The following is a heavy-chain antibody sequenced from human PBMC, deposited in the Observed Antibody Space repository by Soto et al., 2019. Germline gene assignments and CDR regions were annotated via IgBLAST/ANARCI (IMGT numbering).Heavy chain of an antibody. Sequence: QVQLQESGPGLVKPSQTLSLTCTVSGGSISSGDYYWSWIRQPPGKGLEWIGYIYYSGSTYYNPSLKSRVTISVDTSKNQFSLKLSSVTAADTAVYYCASDGVVVAATPPYYYYGMDVWGQGTTVTVSS. J-gene: IGHJ6*02. CDR1: GGSISSGDYY. CDR3: ASDGVVVAATPPYYYYGMDV. V-gene: IGHV4-30-4*01. D-gene: IGHD2-15*01. CDR2: IYYSGST.